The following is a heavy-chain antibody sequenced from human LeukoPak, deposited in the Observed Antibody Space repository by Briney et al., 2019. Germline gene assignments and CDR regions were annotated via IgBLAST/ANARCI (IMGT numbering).Heavy chain of an antibody. J-gene: IGHJ4*02. CDR3: ARTSDYRFEY. Sequence: GGSLRLSCAASGFTVSSNFMSWVRQAPGKGLEWVSVIYSGGSTYYADSVKGRFTTSRDNSKNTVYLQMNTLRAEDTAVYYCARTSDYRFEYWGQGTLVTVSS. V-gene: IGHV3-53*01. CDR2: IYSGGST. D-gene: IGHD3-9*01. CDR1: GFTVSSNF.